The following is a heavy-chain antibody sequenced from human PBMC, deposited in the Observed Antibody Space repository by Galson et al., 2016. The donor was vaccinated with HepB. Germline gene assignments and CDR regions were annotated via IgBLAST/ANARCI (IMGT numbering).Heavy chain of an antibody. CDR1: GGSISSYF. CDR2: IDPSGRT. D-gene: IGHD2-8*02. J-gene: IGHJ4*02. Sequence: SETLSLTCTVSGGSISSYFWSWVRQPAGKGLEWIGHIDPSGRTSYNPSLKSRLTVSAETSKNQFSLKVYSVTAADTAVYYCVRAGGPYPREDYWGQGILVTVSS. CDR3: VRAGGPYPREDY. V-gene: IGHV4-4*07.